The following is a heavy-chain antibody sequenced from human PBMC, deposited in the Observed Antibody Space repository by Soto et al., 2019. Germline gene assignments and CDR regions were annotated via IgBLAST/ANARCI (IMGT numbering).Heavy chain of an antibody. Sequence: ASVTVSCTASGYTFTIYAMHWLLQAPGQRLEWMGWINAGNGNTKYSQKFQGRVTITRDTSASTAYMELSSLRSEDTAVYYCARQGMRAIGAGMDGWGNGNKGTVS. CDR1: GYTFTIYA. CDR2: INAGNGNT. D-gene: IGHD6-13*01. J-gene: IGHJ6*04. V-gene: IGHV1-3*01. CDR3: ARQGMRAIGAGMDG.